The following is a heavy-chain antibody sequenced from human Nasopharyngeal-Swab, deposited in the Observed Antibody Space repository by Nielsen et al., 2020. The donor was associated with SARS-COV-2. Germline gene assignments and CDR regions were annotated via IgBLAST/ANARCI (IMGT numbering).Heavy chain of an antibody. J-gene: IGHJ4*02. CDR1: GFTFSSYA. CDR2: ISGSGGST. CDR3: AKDLAVASPWGY. V-gene: IGHV3-23*01. D-gene: IGHD6-19*01. Sequence: GESLKISCAASGFTFSSYAMSWVRQAPGKGLEWVSAISGSGGSTYYADSVKGRFTIPRDNSKNTLYLQMNSLRAEDTAVYYCAKDLAVASPWGYWGQGTLVTVSS.